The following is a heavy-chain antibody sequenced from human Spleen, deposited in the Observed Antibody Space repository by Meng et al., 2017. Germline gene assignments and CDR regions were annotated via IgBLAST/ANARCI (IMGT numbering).Heavy chain of an antibody. J-gene: IGHJ4*02. D-gene: IGHD3-3*01. V-gene: IGHV3-74*01. CDR2: IVSDGGIT. Sequence: VQVVESGGCLVQPGGSLRLSCGASGFNFGDYIMHWVRQSPGKGLEWISRIVSDGGITTYADSVKGRFTVSRDNAKNTLYLQMNSLRADDTAVYYCARDLGWVLFDYWGQGALVTVSS. CDR3: ARDLGWVLFDY. CDR1: GFNFGDYI.